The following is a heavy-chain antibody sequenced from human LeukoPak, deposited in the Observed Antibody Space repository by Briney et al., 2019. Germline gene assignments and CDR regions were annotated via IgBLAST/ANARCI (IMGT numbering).Heavy chain of an antibody. D-gene: IGHD5-24*01. Sequence: GGSLRLSCVASGFSFTNAWMSWVRQAPGKGLEWVSVIYIDGNTYYADSVRGRFTISRDNSKNTVYLQMNSLRAEDTAVYYCARGDGYNFFDSWGQGTLVTVSS. CDR3: ARGDGYNFFDS. J-gene: IGHJ4*02. CDR1: GFSFTNAW. V-gene: IGHV3-66*01. CDR2: IYIDGNT.